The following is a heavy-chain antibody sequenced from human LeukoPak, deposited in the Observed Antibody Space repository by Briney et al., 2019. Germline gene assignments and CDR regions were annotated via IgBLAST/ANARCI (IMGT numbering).Heavy chain of an antibody. V-gene: IGHV3-21*01. CDR3: AKDHSSSWYYFDY. Sequence: GGSLRLSCAASGFTFSSFNMNWVRQAPGKGLEWVSSISSTSSLIWYADSLKGRFTISRDNAKNSLYLQMDSLRAEDTAVYYCAKDHSSSWYYFDYWGQGTLVTVSS. D-gene: IGHD6-13*01. CDR2: ISSTSSLI. J-gene: IGHJ4*02. CDR1: GFTFSSFN.